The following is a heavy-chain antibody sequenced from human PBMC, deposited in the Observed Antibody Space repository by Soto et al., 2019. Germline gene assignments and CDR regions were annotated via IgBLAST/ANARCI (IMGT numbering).Heavy chain of an antibody. CDR3: AREPKGGYNDFDY. CDR2: IWYDGSDK. J-gene: IGHJ4*02. Sequence: QVQLVESGGGVVQPGRSLRLSCAASGFTFSSYGMHWVRQAPGKGLEWVAVIWYDGSDKYYADSVKGRFTISSDNSKNTLYLQMNSLRAEDTAVYYCAREPKGGYNDFDYWGQGTLVTVAS. V-gene: IGHV3-33*01. CDR1: GFTFSSYG. D-gene: IGHD1-26*01.